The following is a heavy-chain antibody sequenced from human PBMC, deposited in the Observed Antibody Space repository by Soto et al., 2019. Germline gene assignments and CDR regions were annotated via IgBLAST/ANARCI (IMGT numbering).Heavy chain of an antibody. CDR2: ISYDGSNK. CDR1: GFTFSSYG. Sequence: GGSLRLSCAASGFTFSSYGMHWVRQAPGKGLEWVAVISYDGSNKYYADSVKGRFTISRDNSKNTLYLQMNSLRAEDTAVYYCAKLGFAVAGTGLDYWGQGTLVTVSS. V-gene: IGHV3-30*18. J-gene: IGHJ4*02. D-gene: IGHD6-19*01. CDR3: AKLGFAVAGTGLDY.